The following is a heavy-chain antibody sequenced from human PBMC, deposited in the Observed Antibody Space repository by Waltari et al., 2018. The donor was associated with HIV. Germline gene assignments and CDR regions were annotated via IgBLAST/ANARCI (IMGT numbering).Heavy chain of an antibody. V-gene: IGHV3-23*01. J-gene: IGHJ4*02. Sequence: EVQMLESGGGLVHPGGSLRLSCAASGFTFDKYAMYWVRQSPGKGLEGLSYVRVSGSFTYYADFVKGRFVASRDNSKSTLYLQMNSLRVEDTARYYCVKDQGSYIGWGDVWGPGTVVTVSS. CDR1: GFTFDKYA. CDR3: VKDQGSYIGWGDV. D-gene: IGHD3-10*01. CDR2: VRVSGSFT.